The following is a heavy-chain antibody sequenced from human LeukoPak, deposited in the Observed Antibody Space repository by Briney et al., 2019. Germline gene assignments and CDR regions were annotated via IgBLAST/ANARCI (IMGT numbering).Heavy chain of an antibody. D-gene: IGHD3-3*01. V-gene: IGHV3-48*04. J-gene: IGHJ6*03. Sequence: PGGSLRLSCAASGFTFSSYSMNWVRQAPGKGLEWVSYISSSSSTIYYADSVKCRFTISRDNAKNSLYLQMNSLRAEDTAVYYCASLPASRDDFWSGYDEPPPFDYYYMDVWGKGTTVTVSS. CDR2: ISSSSSTI. CDR3: ASLPASRDDFWSGYDEPPPFDYYYMDV. CDR1: GFTFSSYS.